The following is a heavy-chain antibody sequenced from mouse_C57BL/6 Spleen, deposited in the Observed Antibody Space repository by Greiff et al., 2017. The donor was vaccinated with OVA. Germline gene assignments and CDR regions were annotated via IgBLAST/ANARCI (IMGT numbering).Heavy chain of an antibody. Sequence: QVQLQQPGAELVRPGSSVKLSCKASGYTFTSYWMDWVKQRPGQGLEWIGNIYPSDSETHYNQQFKDKATLTVDKSSSTAYMQLSSLTSEDSAVYYCARSGGGWFAYWGQGTLVTVSA. V-gene: IGHV1-61*01. CDR3: ARSGGGWFAY. CDR1: GYTFTSYW. D-gene: IGHD1-1*02. CDR2: IYPSDSET. J-gene: IGHJ3*01.